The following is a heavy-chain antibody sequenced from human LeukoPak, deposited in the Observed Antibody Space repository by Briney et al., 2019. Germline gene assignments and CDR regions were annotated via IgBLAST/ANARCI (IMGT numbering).Heavy chain of an antibody. CDR1: GYTFTGYY. Sequence: GASVKVSCKASGYTFTGYYMHWVRQAPGQGLEWMGWINPNSGGTNYAQKFQGRVTMTRDTSISTAYMELSRLRSDDTAVYYCARVMGGYCSSTSCYSLFYGMDVWGQGTTVTVSS. D-gene: IGHD2-2*01. J-gene: IGHJ6*02. V-gene: IGHV1-2*02. CDR3: ARVMGGYCSSTSCYSLFYGMDV. CDR2: INPNSGGT.